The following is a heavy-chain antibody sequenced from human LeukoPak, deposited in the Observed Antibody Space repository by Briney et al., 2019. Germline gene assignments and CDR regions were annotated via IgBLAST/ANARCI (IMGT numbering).Heavy chain of an antibody. D-gene: IGHD3-10*01. CDR2: IRSSGNTI. CDR1: GFTFSNTN. J-gene: IGHJ3*02. V-gene: IGHV3-48*02. Sequence: GGSLRLSCAASGFTFSNTNMNWVRQAPGKGLEWLSYIRSSGNTIYYADSVKGRFTISRDNAKNSLSLQMNSLRDDDTAVYYCAKTPRFTRSWFAFDIWGQGTVVTVSS. CDR3: AKTPRFTRSWFAFDI.